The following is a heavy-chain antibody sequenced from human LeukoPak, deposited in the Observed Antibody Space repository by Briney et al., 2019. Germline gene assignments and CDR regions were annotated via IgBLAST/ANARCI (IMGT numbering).Heavy chain of an antibody. CDR3: ARDTDSYYDYVWGSYRYPNWFDP. V-gene: IGHV3-21*01. D-gene: IGHD3-16*02. CDR1: EFTFSSYS. Sequence: GGSLSLSWAASEFTFSSYSMNWVRQAPGKGLEWVSSISSSSSYIYYADSVKGRFTISRDNAKNSLYLQMNSLRAEDTAVYYCARDTDSYYDYVWGSYRYPNWFDPWGQGTLVTASS. CDR2: ISSSSSYI. J-gene: IGHJ5*02.